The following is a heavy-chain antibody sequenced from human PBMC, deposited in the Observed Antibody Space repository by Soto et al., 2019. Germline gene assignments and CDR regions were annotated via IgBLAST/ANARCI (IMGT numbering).Heavy chain of an antibody. Sequence: QVQLVQSGAEVKNPGASVKFSCKASGYTFTRYGIGWARQAPGQGLEWMGWINTYNGNTNYAQNVQGRVTLTTDTSTSTAYMELGSRRTNSTAIYYCAMVYVYVTPSPKDVWGQGTTVIVSS. CDR1: GYTFTRYG. CDR2: INTYNGNT. CDR3: AMVYVYVTPSPKDV. V-gene: IGHV1-18*01. J-gene: IGHJ6*02. D-gene: IGHD2-8*01.